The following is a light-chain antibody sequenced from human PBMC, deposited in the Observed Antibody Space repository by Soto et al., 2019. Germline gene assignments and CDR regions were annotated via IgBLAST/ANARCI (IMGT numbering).Light chain of an antibody. CDR2: DAS. J-gene: IGKJ1*01. CDR3: QQRSNWPT. Sequence: EIVLTQSPATLSLSPGERATLSCRASQSVSSYLAWYQKKPGQAPRLLIYDASNRATGIPARFSGSWSGTDFTLTISSLEPEDFAVYYCQQRSNWPTFGQGTKVEIK. V-gene: IGKV3-11*01. CDR1: QSVSSY.